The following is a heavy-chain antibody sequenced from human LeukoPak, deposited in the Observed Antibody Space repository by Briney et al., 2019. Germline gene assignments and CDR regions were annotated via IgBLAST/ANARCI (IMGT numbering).Heavy chain of an antibody. CDR3: ARDGSYPYMDV. V-gene: IGHV1-46*01. D-gene: IGHD3-16*02. J-gene: IGHJ6*03. CDR1: GYTFTSYY. CDR2: INHSGGST. Sequence: ASVKVSCKPSGYTFTSYYMHWVRQAPGQGLECMGIINHSGGSTSYAQKFQGRVTMTRDTSTSTVDMELSSLRSEDTAVYYCARDGSYPYMDVWGKGTTVTISS.